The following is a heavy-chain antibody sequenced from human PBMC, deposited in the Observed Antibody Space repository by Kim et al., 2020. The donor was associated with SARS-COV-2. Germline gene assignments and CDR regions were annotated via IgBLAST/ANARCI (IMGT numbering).Heavy chain of an antibody. CDR3: ARLALGVTTFFTPNWQFDY. D-gene: IGHD4-4*01. V-gene: IGHV5-51*01. CDR2: IYPGDSDT. Sequence: GESLQISCKGSGYSFTSYWIGWVRQMPGKGLEWMGIIYPGDSDTRYSPSFQGQVTISADKSISTAYLQWSSLKASDTAMYYCARLALGVTTFFTPNWQFDYWGQGTLVTVSS. J-gene: IGHJ4*02. CDR1: GYSFTSYW.